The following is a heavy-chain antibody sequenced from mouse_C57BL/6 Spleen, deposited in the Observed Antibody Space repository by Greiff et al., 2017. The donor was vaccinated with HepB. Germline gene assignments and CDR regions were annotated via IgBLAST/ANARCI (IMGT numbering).Heavy chain of an antibody. CDR1: GYTFTSYW. J-gene: IGHJ4*01. CDR2: SDPSDSYT. D-gene: IGHD1-1*01. Sequence: QVQLQQPGAELVMPGASVKLSCKASGYTFTSYWLHWVKQRPGQGLEWIGESDPSDSYTNYNQKFKGQSTLTVDKSSSTTYMQLSSLTSEDSAVYYCARATTVGATGAMDYWGQGTSVTVSS. CDR3: ARATTVGATGAMDY. V-gene: IGHV1-69*01.